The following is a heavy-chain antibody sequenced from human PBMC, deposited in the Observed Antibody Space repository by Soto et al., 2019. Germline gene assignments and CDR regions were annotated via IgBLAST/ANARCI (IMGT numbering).Heavy chain of an antibody. Sequence: PSETLSLTCTVSGGSVSSYYWSWIRQPPGKGLEWIGYVHDSWGSHYNPSLKSRVAISLDTSKSQLPLKSDDTAIYYCAEDRLRGYESRGFYSWGKGTRVTVSS. CDR3: AEDRLRGYESRGFYS. CDR2: VHDSWGS. V-gene: IGHV4-59*02. J-gene: IGHJ4*02. CDR1: GGSVSSYY. D-gene: IGHD3-22*01.